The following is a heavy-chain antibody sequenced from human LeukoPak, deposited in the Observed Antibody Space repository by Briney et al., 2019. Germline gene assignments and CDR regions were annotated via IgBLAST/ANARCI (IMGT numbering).Heavy chain of an antibody. CDR2: IKSKTDGGTT. CDR1: GFTFSNAW. V-gene: IGHV3-15*01. CDR3: ATGFSGYDYRLRY. Sequence: GGSLRLSCAASGFTFSNAWMSWVRQAPGKGLEWVGRIKSKTDGGTTDYAAPVKGRFTISRDNAKNSLYLQMNSLRAEDTAVYYCATGFSGYDYRLRYWGQGTLVTVSS. D-gene: IGHD5-12*01. J-gene: IGHJ4*02.